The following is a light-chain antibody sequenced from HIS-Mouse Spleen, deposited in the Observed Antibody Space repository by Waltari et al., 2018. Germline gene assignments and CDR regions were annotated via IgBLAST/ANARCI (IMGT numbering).Light chain of an antibody. V-gene: IGLV9-49*01. Sequence: QPVLTQPPSASASLGASVTLTCTLSSGYSNYKVDWYQQRPGKGPRFVMRVGTGGIVGSKGYGIPVRFSVFGSGLNRYLTIKNIQEEDESDYHCGADHGSGSNWVFGGGTKLTVL. CDR1: SGYSNYK. J-gene: IGLJ2*01. CDR3: GADHGSGSNWV. CDR2: VGTGGIVG.